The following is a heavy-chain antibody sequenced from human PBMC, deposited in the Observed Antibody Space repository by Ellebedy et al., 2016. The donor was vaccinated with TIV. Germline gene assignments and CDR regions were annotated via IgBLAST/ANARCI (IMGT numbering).Heavy chain of an antibody. CDR2: IYPGDSET. CDR3: ARQVTNCRSTSCYDY. J-gene: IGHJ4*02. CDR1: GYSFTSYW. D-gene: IGHD2-2*01. V-gene: IGHV5-51*01. Sequence: GGSLRLSXKGSGYSFTSYWIGWVRQMPGKGLEWMGIIYPGDSETRYSPSFRGQVTISADKSFAFLQLSSLRASDTAIYYCARQVTNCRSTSCYDYWGQGTLVTVSP.